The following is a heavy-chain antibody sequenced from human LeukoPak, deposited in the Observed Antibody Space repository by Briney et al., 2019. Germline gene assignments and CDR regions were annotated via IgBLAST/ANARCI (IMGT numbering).Heavy chain of an antibody. J-gene: IGHJ3*02. Sequence: PSETLSLTCTVSGDSINSYYWNWIRQPPGKGLEWIGYISYSGSTDYNPSLKSRVTISVDASKHQFSMKLKSVTAADTAVYFCARGRWLPNAFDIWGQGTMVTVFS. V-gene: IGHV4-59*01. CDR2: ISYSGST. D-gene: IGHD5-24*01. CDR1: GDSINSYY. CDR3: ARGRWLPNAFDI.